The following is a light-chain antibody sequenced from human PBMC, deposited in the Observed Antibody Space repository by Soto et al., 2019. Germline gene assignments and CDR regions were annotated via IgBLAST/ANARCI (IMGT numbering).Light chain of an antibody. CDR2: DVS. J-gene: IGLJ3*02. V-gene: IGLV2-14*01. CDR3: SPYTSSSNLGV. CDR1: SSDVGGYNY. Sequence: QSALTQPASVSGSPGQSVTISCTGTSSDVGGYNYVSWYQQHPGKAPKLMIYDVSNRPSGVAHRFSGSKSGNTASLTISGLQAEDEAAYYYSPYTSSSNLGVFGGGTKLTVL.